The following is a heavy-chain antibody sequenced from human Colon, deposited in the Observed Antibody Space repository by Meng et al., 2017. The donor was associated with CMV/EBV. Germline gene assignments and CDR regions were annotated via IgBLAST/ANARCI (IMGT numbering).Heavy chain of an antibody. CDR3: VRDGGEPATIFFAFDI. D-gene: IGHD2-2*02. CDR2: IRFRTTET. CDR1: GFPFPSG. J-gene: IGHJ3*02. Sequence: GGSLRLSCEASGFPFPSGMHWVRQAPGKGLEWVSFIRFRTTETFYRESVRGRFTISRDNSKRTLYLHMTSLRAEDTALYYCVRDGGEPATIFFAFDIGGQGTMVTVSS. V-gene: IGHV3-30*02.